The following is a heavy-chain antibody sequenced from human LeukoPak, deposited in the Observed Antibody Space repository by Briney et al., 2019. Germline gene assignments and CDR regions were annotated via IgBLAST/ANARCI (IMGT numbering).Heavy chain of an antibody. J-gene: IGHJ3*02. Sequence: GGSLRLSCAASGFTFSSYAMSWVRQTPGKGLEWVSATIGGGDDTYHADSVKGRFTISRDNSKNTLYLQMNSLRAEDTAVYYCARGGSYLSAFDIWGQGTMVTVSS. V-gene: IGHV3-23*01. CDR1: GFTFSSYA. CDR2: TIGGGDDT. D-gene: IGHD1-26*01. CDR3: ARGGSYLSAFDI.